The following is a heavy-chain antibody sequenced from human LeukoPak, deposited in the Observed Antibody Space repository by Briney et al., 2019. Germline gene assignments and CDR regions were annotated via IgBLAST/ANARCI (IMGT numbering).Heavy chain of an antibody. CDR1: GYAFTDYY. CDR3: ARKTTALDY. J-gene: IGHJ4*02. D-gene: IGHD4-17*01. CDR2: ISPDNGVT. V-gene: IGHV1-2*06. Sequence: ASVKVSCKTSGYAFTDYYLYWVRQAPGQGPEWMGRISPDNGVTKIAQKFQGRVTMTRDTSINTIYMELGRLTGDDTAVYYCARKTTALDYWGQGTQISV.